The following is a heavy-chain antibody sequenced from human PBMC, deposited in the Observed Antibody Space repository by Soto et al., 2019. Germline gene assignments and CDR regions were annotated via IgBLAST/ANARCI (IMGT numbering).Heavy chain of an antibody. CDR3: ARDQPGYSYGYGLGY. D-gene: IGHD5-18*01. Sequence: ESGGGLVTPGGSLRLSCAASGFTFSSYSMNWVRQAPGMGLEWVSSISSSSSYIYYADSVKGRFTISRDNAKNSLYLQMNSLRAEDTAVYYCARDQPGYSYGYGLGYWGQGTLVTVFS. CDR1: GFTFSSYS. CDR2: ISSSSSYI. V-gene: IGHV3-21*01. J-gene: IGHJ4*02.